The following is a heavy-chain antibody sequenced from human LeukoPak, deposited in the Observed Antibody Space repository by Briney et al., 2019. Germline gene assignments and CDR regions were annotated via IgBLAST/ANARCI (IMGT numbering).Heavy chain of an antibody. Sequence: TSETLSLTCVVSGASVSSSHWNWIRQLPGKRLEWIGCLSYTGKTDYNPSLTSRVAISLGTSKNQVSLKLRSVTAADTAVYYCSEGYXEXFAXWGQGIXVTVXS. CDR3: SEGYXEXFAX. CDR1: GASVSSSH. V-gene: IGHV4-59*02. J-gene: IGHJ4*02. D-gene: IGHD1-1*01. CDR2: LSYTGKT.